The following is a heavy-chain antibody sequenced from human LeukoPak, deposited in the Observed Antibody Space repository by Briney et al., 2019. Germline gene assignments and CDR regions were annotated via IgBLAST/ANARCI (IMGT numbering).Heavy chain of an antibody. Sequence: GASVKVSCNASGYTFSGFYVHWVRQAPGQGLEWMGIIKVSGGRTEYAQKFQGRVTVTRDMSTSTVYMELNNLRSEDTAVYYCAREPPESYYFDNWGHGTLVTVSS. CDR2: IKVSGGRT. J-gene: IGHJ4*01. V-gene: IGHV1-46*01. CDR3: AREPPESYYFDN. CDR1: GYTFSGFY.